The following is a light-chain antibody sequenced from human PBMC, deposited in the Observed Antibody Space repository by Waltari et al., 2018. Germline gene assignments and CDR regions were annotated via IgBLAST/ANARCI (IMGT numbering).Light chain of an antibody. CDR2: DAS. J-gene: IGKJ1*01. CDR3: QMYVRLPVT. Sequence: EIVFTQSPGTLALSPGERATRSCRASQSVGRALAWYQQKPGQAPRLLIYDASSRATGISDKFSGSGSGTDFSLTISRVEPEDLAVYFCQMYVRLPVTFGQGTKVEVK. V-gene: IGKV3-20*01. CDR1: QSVGRA.